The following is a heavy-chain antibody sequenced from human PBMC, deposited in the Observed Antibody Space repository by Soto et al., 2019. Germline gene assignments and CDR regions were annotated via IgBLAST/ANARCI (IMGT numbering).Heavy chain of an antibody. CDR2: INAGNGNT. J-gene: IGHJ4*02. CDR1: GYTFTCYA. CDR3: ARDDGRRDGYNWIDY. V-gene: IGHV1-3*01. D-gene: IGHD5-12*01. Sequence: ASVKVSCKASGYTFTCYAMHWVRQAPGQRLEWMGWINAGNGNTKYSQKFQGRVTITRDTSASTAYMELSSLRSEDTAVYYCARDDGRRDGYNWIDYWGQGTLVTVSS.